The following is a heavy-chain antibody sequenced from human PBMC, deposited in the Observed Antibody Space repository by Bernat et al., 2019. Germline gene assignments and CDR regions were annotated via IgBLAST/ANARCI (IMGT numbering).Heavy chain of an antibody. J-gene: IGHJ4*02. CDR3: TTQFGEIWFGELLSDY. V-gene: IGHV3-15*07. CDR2: IKSKTDGGTT. Sequence: EVQLVESGGDLVKPGGSLRLSCEASGLTFINAWMNWVRQAPGKGLEWVGRIKSKTDGGTTDYAAPVKGRFTISRDDSKNTLYLQMNSLKTEDTAVYYCTTQFGEIWFGELLSDYWGQGTLVTVSS. CDR1: GLTFINAW. D-gene: IGHD3-10*01.